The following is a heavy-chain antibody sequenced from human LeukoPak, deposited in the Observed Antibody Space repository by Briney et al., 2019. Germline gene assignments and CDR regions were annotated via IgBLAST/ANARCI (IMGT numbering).Heavy chain of an antibody. CDR1: SGSISNYY. V-gene: IGHV4-59*03. J-gene: IGHJ4*02. CDR3: ARSRNLRTSHFDY. Sequence: PSETLSLTCSVSSGSISNYYWNWTRQSPGRGLDWIGYIYDSGTTNYNPSHKTRVTISLDTSKSQFSLRLSSVTAADTAVYYCARSRNLRTSHFDYWGQGIRVAVSS. CDR2: IYDSGTT. D-gene: IGHD1-14*01.